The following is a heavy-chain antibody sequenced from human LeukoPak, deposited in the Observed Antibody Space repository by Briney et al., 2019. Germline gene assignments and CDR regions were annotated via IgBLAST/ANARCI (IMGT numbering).Heavy chain of an antibody. J-gene: IGHJ4*02. D-gene: IGHD6-19*01. CDR1: GYTFTSYG. CDR2: ISAYNGNT. CDR3: ARDLGDEQWLVRALYN. V-gene: IGHV1-18*01. Sequence: ASVKVSCKASGYTFTSYGISWVRQAPGQGLEWVGWISAYNGNTNYAQKLQGRVTMTTDTSTSTAYMELRSLRSDDTAVYYCARDLGDEQWLVRALYNWGQGTLVTVSS.